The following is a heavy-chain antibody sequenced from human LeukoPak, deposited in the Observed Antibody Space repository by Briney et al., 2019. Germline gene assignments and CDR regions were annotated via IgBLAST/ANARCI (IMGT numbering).Heavy chain of an antibody. D-gene: IGHD4-4*01. CDR2: ISAYNGNT. CDR1: GYTFTSYG. Sequence: ASAKVSCKASGYTFTSYGISWVRQAPGQGLEWMGWISAYNGNTNYAQKLQGRVTMTTDTSTSTAYMELRSLRSDDTAVYYCAISDYKYGPSDYWGQGTLVTVSS. CDR3: AISDYKYGPSDY. V-gene: IGHV1-18*01. J-gene: IGHJ4*02.